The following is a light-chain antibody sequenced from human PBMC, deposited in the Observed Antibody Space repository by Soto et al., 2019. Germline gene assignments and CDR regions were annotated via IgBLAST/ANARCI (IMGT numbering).Light chain of an antibody. J-gene: IGKJ1*01. V-gene: IGKV1-5*01. Sequence: DIQMTQSPSTLSASVGDRVTITCRASQSINAWLAWYQQKPGKAPKLLIYDVSTLDSGVPSRVSCSASGTEFTLTISSLDSDELPTYYSQPYHRYSTFGQGTKVDI. CDR2: DVS. CDR3: QPYHRYST. CDR1: QSINAW.